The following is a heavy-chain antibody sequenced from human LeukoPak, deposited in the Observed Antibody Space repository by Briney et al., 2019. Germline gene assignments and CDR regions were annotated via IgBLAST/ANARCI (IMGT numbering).Heavy chain of an antibody. CDR2: ISVSGGTA. Sequence: PGGSLRLSCAASGFTFSSYAMSWVRRAPGKGLEWVSAISVSGGTAYYADSVKGRFTISRDNSKNTLYLQMGSLRAEDTAVYYCAKPPPSGSSWYDAFDIWGQGTKVTVSP. J-gene: IGHJ3*02. CDR1: GFTFSSYA. V-gene: IGHV3-23*01. CDR3: AKPPPSGSSWYDAFDI. D-gene: IGHD6-13*01.